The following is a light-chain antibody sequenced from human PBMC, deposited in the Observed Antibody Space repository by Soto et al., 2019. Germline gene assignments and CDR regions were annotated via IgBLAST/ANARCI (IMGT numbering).Light chain of an antibody. Sequence: QPVLTQPPSASATPGQRVTISCSGGSSNIGTNYVYWYQRLPGTAPKLLIYRNDQRPSGVPDRFSGSKSGTSASLAISGLRSEDEADYYCAAWDDSLSGGVFGGGTKLTVL. V-gene: IGLV1-47*01. J-gene: IGLJ3*02. CDR3: AAWDDSLSGGV. CDR2: RND. CDR1: SSNIGTNY.